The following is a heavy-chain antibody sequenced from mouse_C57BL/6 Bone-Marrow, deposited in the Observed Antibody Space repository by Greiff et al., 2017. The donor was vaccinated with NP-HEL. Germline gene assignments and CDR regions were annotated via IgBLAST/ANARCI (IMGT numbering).Heavy chain of an antibody. D-gene: IGHD2-2*01. J-gene: IGHJ2*01. V-gene: IGHV1-63*01. Sequence: QVQLQQSGAELVRPGTSVKMSCKASGYTFTNYWIGWAKQRPGHGLAWIGDIYPGGGYTNYNEKFKGKATLTAAKSSSTAYMQFSSLTSEDSAIYYGARGGLWLRRDYFDYWGQGTTLTVSS. CDR1: GYTFTNYW. CDR2: IYPGGGYT. CDR3: ARGGLWLRRDYFDY.